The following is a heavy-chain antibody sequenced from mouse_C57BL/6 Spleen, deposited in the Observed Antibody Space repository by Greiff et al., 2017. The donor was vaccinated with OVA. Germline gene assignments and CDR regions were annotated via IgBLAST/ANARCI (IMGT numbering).Heavy chain of an antibody. V-gene: IGHV1-55*01. J-gene: IGHJ3*01. CDR1: GYTFTSYW. Sequence: QVQLQQPGAELVKPGASVKMSCKASGYTFTSYWITWVKQRPGQGLEWIGDIYPGSGSTNYNEKFKSKATLTVDTSSSTAYMQLSSLTSEDSAVYYGARSGIYYYWFAYWGQGTLVTVSA. CDR3: ARSGIYYYWFAY. CDR2: IYPGSGST. D-gene: IGHD1-1*01.